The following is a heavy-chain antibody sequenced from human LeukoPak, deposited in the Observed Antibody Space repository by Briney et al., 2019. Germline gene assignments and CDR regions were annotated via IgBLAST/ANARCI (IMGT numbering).Heavy chain of an antibody. V-gene: IGHV1-69*13. Sequence: GASVKVSCKASGGTFSSHAISWVRQAPGQGLEWMGGIIPIFGTANYAQKFQGRVTITADESTSTAYMELSSLRSEDTAVYYCARGEGYYYYMDVWGKGTTVTVSS. CDR2: IIPIFGTA. CDR1: GGTFSSHA. J-gene: IGHJ6*03. CDR3: ARGEGYYYYMDV. D-gene: IGHD3-16*01.